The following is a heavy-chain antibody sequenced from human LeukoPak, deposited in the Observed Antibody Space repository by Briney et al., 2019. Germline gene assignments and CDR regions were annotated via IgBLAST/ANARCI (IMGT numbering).Heavy chain of an antibody. CDR3: AKSLVVTENDYYYSGMDV. V-gene: IGHV3-30*18. Sequence: RSLRLSCAASGFTFSSYGMHWVRQAPGKGLEWVAVISYDGSNKYYADSVKGRFTISRDNSKNTLYLQMNSLRAEDTAVYYCAKSLVVTENDYYYSGMDVWGQGTTVTVSS. CDR2: ISYDGSNK. CDR1: GFTFSSYG. J-gene: IGHJ6*02. D-gene: IGHD3-22*01.